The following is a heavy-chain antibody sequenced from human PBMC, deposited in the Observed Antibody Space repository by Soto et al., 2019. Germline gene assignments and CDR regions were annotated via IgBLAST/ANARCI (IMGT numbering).Heavy chain of an antibody. CDR2: IVPIFGIA. V-gene: IGHV1-69*01. CDR3: AKAAQTRYNWNDHGNWFDP. D-gene: IGHD1-1*01. CDR1: GGTFSSYA. J-gene: IGHJ5*02. Sequence: QVQLVQSGAEVKKPGSSVKVSCKESGGTFSSYAIAWVRQAPGEGLEWMGGIVPIFGIANYAQKFQGRVAITADEATNTAYMELSSLRSDDTAVYYCAKAAQTRYNWNDHGNWFDPWGQGTLVIVSS.